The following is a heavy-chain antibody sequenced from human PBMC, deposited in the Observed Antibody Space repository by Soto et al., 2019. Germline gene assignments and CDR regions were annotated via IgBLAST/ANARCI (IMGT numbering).Heavy chain of an antibody. D-gene: IGHD3-22*01. CDR1: GYTFTSSA. CDR2: INAGNGNT. CDR3: ARGPPPPLDSSGYYYAYYFDY. Sequence: GVSVQVSWKACGYTFTSSAMHSVRQAPGQRLEWMGWINAGNGNTKYSQKLQGRVTITRDTSASTAYMELSSLRSEDTAVYYCARGPPPPLDSSGYYYAYYFDYWGQGTLVTVSS. J-gene: IGHJ4*02. V-gene: IGHV1-3*01.